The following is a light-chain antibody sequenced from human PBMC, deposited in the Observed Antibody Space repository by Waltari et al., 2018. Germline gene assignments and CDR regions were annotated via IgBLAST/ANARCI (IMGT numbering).Light chain of an antibody. J-gene: IGKJ4*01. CDR3: QQYHRYPVT. V-gene: IGKV1-5*03. Sequence: DIQMTQSPSALPASAGDRVTITCRASQDIKTWLAWYQQKPGKGPNLLIYKASSLESGVPSRFSGSASGTEFTLTISSLQPDDFATYFCQQYHRYPVTFGGGTKVDIK. CDR1: QDIKTW. CDR2: KAS.